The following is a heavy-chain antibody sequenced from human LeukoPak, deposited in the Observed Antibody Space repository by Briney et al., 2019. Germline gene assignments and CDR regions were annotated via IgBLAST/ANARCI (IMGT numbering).Heavy chain of an antibody. V-gene: IGHV3-23*01. Sequence: PGASLRLSCAASGFTFSSYAMSWVRQAPGKGLEWVSAISGSGGSTYYADSVKGRFTISRDNSKNTLYLQMNSLRPEDTAVYYCARDWGASNWYNWFDPWGQGTLVTVSS. CDR1: GFTFSSYA. D-gene: IGHD4-11*01. CDR3: ARDWGASNWYNWFDP. J-gene: IGHJ5*02. CDR2: ISGSGGST.